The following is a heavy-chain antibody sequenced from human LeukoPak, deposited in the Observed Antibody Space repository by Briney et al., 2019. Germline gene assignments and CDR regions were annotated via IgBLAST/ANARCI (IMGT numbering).Heavy chain of an antibody. J-gene: IGHJ4*02. Sequence: GASVKVSCKASGYTFTSYGINWVRQATGQGLEWMGWMNPNSGNTGYAQKFQGRVTITRNTSISTAYMELSSLRSEDTAVYYCARGRYDFWSGYSLVYFDYWGQGTLVTVSS. CDR3: ARGRYDFWSGYSLVYFDY. CDR1: GYTFTSYG. CDR2: MNPNSGNT. D-gene: IGHD3-3*01. V-gene: IGHV1-8*03.